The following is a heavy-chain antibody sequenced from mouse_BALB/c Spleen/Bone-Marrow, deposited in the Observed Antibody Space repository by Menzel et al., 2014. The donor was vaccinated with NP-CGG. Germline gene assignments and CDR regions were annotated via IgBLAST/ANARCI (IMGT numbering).Heavy chain of an antibody. CDR3: AIGSSPYYYGMDY. CDR2: IRYSGST. Sequence: EVQGVESGPGLVKPSQSLSLTCTVTDYSITSDYAWNWIRQFPGNKLEWMGYIRYSGSTSYNPSPKSRISITRDTSKNQFFLQLNSVTTEDTATYYCAIGSSPYYYGMDYWGQGTSVTVSS. CDR1: DYSITSDYA. V-gene: IGHV3-2*02. D-gene: IGHD1-1*01. J-gene: IGHJ4*01.